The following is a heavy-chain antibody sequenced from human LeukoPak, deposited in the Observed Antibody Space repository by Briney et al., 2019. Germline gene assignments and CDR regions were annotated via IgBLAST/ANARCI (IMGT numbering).Heavy chain of an antibody. D-gene: IGHD6-19*01. CDR1: GGTFSSYA. Sequence: SVKVSCKASGGTFSSYAISWVRQAPGQGLEWMGGIIPIFGTANYAQKFQGRVAITADESTSTAYMELSSLRSEDTAVYYCASSDSSGWYYFDYWGQGTLVTVSS. CDR3: ASSDSSGWYYFDY. V-gene: IGHV1-69*01. CDR2: IIPIFGTA. J-gene: IGHJ4*02.